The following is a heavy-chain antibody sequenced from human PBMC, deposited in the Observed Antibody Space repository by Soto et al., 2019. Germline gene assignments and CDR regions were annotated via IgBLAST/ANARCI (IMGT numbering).Heavy chain of an antibody. V-gene: IGHV1-8*01. CDR1: GYIFTTFD. J-gene: IGHJ6*02. CDR2: MNPNSGYT. Sequence: ASVKVSCKASGYIFTTFDINWVRQATGQGLEWVGWMNPNSGYTGYAQKFQGRVTMTRNASISTAYMELSSLRSEDTAVYYCARDHCTTTNCYTSIYYYGMDVWGQGTTVTVSS. CDR3: ARDHCTTTNCYTSIYYYGMDV. D-gene: IGHD2-2*02.